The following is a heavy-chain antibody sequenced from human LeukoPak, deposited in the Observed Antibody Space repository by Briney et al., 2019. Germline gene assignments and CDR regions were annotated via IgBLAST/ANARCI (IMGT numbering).Heavy chain of an antibody. J-gene: IGHJ4*02. Sequence: GGSLGLSCAASGFTFSTYCMHWVRQALGKGPMWVSRICPDGTVTNYADSVKARFIISRDNARNTVYLQMNSLRVEDTAVYYCVRDFRSADYWGQGTLVTVSS. CDR3: VRDFRSADY. V-gene: IGHV3-74*01. CDR2: ICPDGTVT. CDR1: GFTFSTYC.